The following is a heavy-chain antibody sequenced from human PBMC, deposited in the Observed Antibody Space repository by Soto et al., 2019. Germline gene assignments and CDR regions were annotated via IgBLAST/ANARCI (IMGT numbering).Heavy chain of an antibody. CDR3: ARDSSGWQQYYYYGMDV. CDR1: GFTFISYW. D-gene: IGHD6-19*01. J-gene: IGHJ6*02. V-gene: IGHV3-7*03. CDR2: IKQDGSEK. Sequence: GGSLRLSCAASGFTFISYWMIWVRHSPGKGLEWVANIKQDGSEKYYVDSVKGRFTISRDNAKNSLYLQMNSLRAEDTAVYYCARDSSGWQQYYYYGMDVWGQGTTVTVSS.